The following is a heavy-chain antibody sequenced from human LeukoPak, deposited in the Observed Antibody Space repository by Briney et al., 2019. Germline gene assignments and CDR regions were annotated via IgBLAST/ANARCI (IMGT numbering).Heavy chain of an antibody. CDR1: GYTFTNYY. Sequence: ASVKVSCRASGYTFTNYYIHWVRQAPGQGLEWMGLINPGGDNTDYAQNFQGRVTMTRDTSTSTVYMGLSSLRSEDTAVYYCARIRDGYNDAYDIWGQGTMVTVSS. D-gene: IGHD5-24*01. CDR2: INPGGDNT. CDR3: ARIRDGYNDAYDI. J-gene: IGHJ3*02. V-gene: IGHV1-46*01.